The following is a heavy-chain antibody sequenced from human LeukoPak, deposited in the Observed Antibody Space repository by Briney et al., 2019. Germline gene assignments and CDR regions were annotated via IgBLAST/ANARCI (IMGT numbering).Heavy chain of an antibody. V-gene: IGHV1-18*01. CDR1: GYTFTSYG. CDR2: VSAYNGNT. J-gene: IGHJ5*02. D-gene: IGHD2-2*01. CDR3: ARHFHPYIVVVPAAMQHNWFDP. Sequence: ASVKVSCKASGYTFTSYGISWVRQAPGQGLEWMGWVSAYNGNTNYAQKLQGRVTMTTDTSTSTAYMELRSLRSDDTAVYYCARHFHPYIVVVPAAMQHNWFDPWGQGTLVTVSS.